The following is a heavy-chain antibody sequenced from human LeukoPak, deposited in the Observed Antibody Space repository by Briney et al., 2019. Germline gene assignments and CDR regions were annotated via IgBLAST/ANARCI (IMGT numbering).Heavy chain of an antibody. CDR1: GGSISSGDYY. J-gene: IGHJ4*02. CDR3: ARGCYYDSSGYCY. CDR2: IYYSGST. Sequence: SETLSLTCTVSGGSISSGDYYWSWIRQPPGKGLEWIGYIYYSGSTYYNPSLKSRVTISVDTSKNQFSLKLSSVTAADTAVYYCARGCYYDSSGYCYWGQGTLVTVSS. V-gene: IGHV4-30-4*01. D-gene: IGHD3-22*01.